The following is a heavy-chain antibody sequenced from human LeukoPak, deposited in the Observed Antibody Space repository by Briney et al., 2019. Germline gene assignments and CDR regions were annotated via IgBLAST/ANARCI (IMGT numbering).Heavy chain of an antibody. Sequence: SETLSLTCTVSGCSISSYYWNWIRQPPGKGLECIGYISYSGNTYYKPSLQSRVTISVDTSKNQFSLNLSSVTDADTAVYYCATVKTFDSGKYFDYWGRGTLVTVSS. V-gene: IGHV4-30-4*01. J-gene: IGHJ4*02. CDR1: GCSISSYY. D-gene: IGHD1-26*01. CDR2: ISYSGNT. CDR3: ATVKTFDSGKYFDY.